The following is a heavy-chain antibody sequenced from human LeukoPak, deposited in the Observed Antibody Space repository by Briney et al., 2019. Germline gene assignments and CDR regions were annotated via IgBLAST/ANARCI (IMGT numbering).Heavy chain of an antibody. CDR3: AGHDYSNPRVDY. Sequence: PSETLSLTCTVSGGSIGGYYWSWIRQPPGKGLEWIGYISHSGRTNYNPSLRSRVTISVATSKNQFSLRLSSVTAADTALYYCAGHDYSNPRVDYWGQGTLVTVSS. CDR1: GGSIGGYY. V-gene: IGHV4-59*08. CDR2: ISHSGRT. J-gene: IGHJ4*02. D-gene: IGHD4-11*01.